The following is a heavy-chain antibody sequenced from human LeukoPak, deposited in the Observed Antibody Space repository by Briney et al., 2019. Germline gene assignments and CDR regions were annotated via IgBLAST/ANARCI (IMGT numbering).Heavy chain of an antibody. CDR3: ARAPRDRSPRPDY. J-gene: IGHJ4*02. Sequence: LSGGSLRLSCAASGFTFSSYWMHWVRQAPGKGLVWVSRINTDGSSTSYADSVKGRFTISRDNAKNTLYLQMNSLRAEDTAVYYCARAPRDRSPRPDYWGQGTLVTVSS. D-gene: IGHD3-16*02. CDR1: GFTFSSYW. CDR2: INTDGSST. V-gene: IGHV3-74*01.